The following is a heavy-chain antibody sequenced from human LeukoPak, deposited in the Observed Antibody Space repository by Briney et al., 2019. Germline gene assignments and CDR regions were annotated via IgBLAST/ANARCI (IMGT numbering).Heavy chain of an antibody. CDR1: GYSFISYW. J-gene: IGHJ2*01. V-gene: IGHV5-10-1*01. D-gene: IGHD3-22*01. CDR2: IDPSDSYT. CDR3: ARHGGYSDWYFDL. Sequence: GESLKISCKGSGYSFISYWISWVRQLPGKGQEWMGRIDPSDSYTNYSPSFQGHVTISADKSISTAYLQWSSLKASDTAMYYCARHGGYSDWYFDLWGRGTLVTVSS.